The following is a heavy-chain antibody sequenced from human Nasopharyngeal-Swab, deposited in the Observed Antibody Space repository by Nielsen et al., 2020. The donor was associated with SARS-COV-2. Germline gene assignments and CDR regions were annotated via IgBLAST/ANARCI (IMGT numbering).Heavy chain of an antibody. CDR2: ISWNSGSI. J-gene: IGHJ4*02. Sequence: SLKISCAASGFTFDDYAMHWVRQAPGKGLEWVSGISWNSGSIGYADSVKGRFTISRDNAKNSLYLQMNSLRVEDTALYYCATITPSPFDYWGQGTLVTVSS. D-gene: IGHD3-10*01. CDR3: ATITPSPFDY. V-gene: IGHV3-9*01. CDR1: GFTFDDYA.